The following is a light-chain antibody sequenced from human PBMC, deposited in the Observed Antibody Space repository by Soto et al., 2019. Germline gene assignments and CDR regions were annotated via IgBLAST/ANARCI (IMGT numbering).Light chain of an antibody. CDR3: LLDYAYFWA. J-gene: IGKJ1*01. CDR2: AAS. Sequence: AIQLTQSPSSLSASVGDRVTITCRASQGIRSALGWYQQKPGKVPKLPIYAASTLQSGVPSRFSGSGFGTDFTLTINSLQPEDFATYYCLLDYAYFWAFGQGTKVDIK. V-gene: IGKV1-6*01. CDR1: QGIRSA.